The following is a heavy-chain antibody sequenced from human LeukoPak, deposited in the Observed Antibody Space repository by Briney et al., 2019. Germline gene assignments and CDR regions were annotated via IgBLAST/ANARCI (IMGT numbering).Heavy chain of an antibody. V-gene: IGHV3-23*01. J-gene: IGHJ4*02. Sequence: PGGSLRLSCAASGFTFSSYAMSWVRQAPGKGLEWVSAISGSGGSTYYADSVKGRFTISRDNSKNTLYLQMNSLRAEDTAVYYCARAQSGLGLTGYPTFDYWGQGTLVTVSS. CDR1: GFTFSSYA. CDR3: ARAQSGLGLTGYPTFDY. D-gene: IGHD3-9*01. CDR2: ISGSGGST.